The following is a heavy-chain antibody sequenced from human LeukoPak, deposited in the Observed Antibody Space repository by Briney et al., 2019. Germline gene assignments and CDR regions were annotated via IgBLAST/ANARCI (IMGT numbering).Heavy chain of an antibody. CDR3: AKDLSPAAA. V-gene: IGHV3-23*01. CDR2: ISGSGSNT. CDR1: GFTFSNYG. Sequence: GGSLRLSCAASGFTFSNYGMSWVRQAPGKGLEWVSAISGSGSNTYYADSVKGRFTISRDNSKNTLSLQMNNLRDEDTAVHYCAKDLSPAAAWGQGTLVTVSS. J-gene: IGHJ5*02. D-gene: IGHD6-25*01.